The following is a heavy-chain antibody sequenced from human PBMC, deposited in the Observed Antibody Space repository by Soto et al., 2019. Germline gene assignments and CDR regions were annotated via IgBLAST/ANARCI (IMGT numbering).Heavy chain of an antibody. Sequence: GGSLRLSCSGSGFTFSSYEINWVRQAPGMGLEWVSYTDSTGSTTGYADSVRGRFTVSRDNAKNSLYLQMNSLRVEGTAVYYCAREKAHCGGDCYDYWGEGTLVTVSS. V-gene: IGHV3-48*03. CDR1: GFTFSSYE. D-gene: IGHD2-21*02. CDR2: TDSTGSTT. J-gene: IGHJ4*02. CDR3: AREKAHCGGDCYDY.